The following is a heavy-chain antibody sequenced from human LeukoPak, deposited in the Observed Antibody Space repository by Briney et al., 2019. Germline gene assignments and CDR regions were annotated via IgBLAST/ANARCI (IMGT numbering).Heavy chain of an antibody. CDR3: ARAELGYCTNGVCYAVDY. V-gene: IGHV3-21*01. CDR1: GFTFSSYS. CDR2: ISSSSSYI. J-gene: IGHJ4*02. D-gene: IGHD2-8*01. Sequence: GGSLRLSCAASGFTFSSYSMNWVRQAPGKGLEWVSSISSSSSYIYYADSVKGRFTISRDNAKNSLYLQMNSLRAEDTAVYYCARAELGYCTNGVCYAVDYWGQGTLVTVSS.